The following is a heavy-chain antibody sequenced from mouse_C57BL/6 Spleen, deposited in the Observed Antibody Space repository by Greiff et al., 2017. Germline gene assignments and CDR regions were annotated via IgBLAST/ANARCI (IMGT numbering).Heavy chain of an antibody. Sequence: QVQLQQSGPGLVAPSQSLSITCTVSGFSLTSYGVDWVRQSPGKGLEWLGVIWGVGSTNYNSALKSRLSISKDNSKSQVFLKMNSLQTDDTAMYYCARGTTGGAMDYWGQGTSVTVSS. CDR1: GFSLTSYG. CDR2: IWGVGST. D-gene: IGHD1-1*01. V-gene: IGHV2-6*01. J-gene: IGHJ4*01. CDR3: ARGTTGGAMDY.